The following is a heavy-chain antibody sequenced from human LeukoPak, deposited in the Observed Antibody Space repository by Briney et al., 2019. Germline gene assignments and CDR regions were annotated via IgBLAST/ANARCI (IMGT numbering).Heavy chain of an antibody. Sequence: SETLSVTCTVSGGSISSSSYYWGWIRLPPGKGLEWIGSIYYSGSTYYNPSLKSRVTISVDTSKNQFSLKLSSVTAADTAVYYCARQWAAAGPDDYWGQGTLVTVSS. CDR2: IYYSGST. V-gene: IGHV4-39*01. J-gene: IGHJ4*02. CDR1: GGSISSSSYY. D-gene: IGHD6-13*01. CDR3: ARQWAAAGPDDY.